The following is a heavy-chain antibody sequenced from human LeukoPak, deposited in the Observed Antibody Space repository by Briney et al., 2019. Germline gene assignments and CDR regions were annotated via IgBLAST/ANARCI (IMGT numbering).Heavy chain of an antibody. CDR3: ARGFTMVRGVPSYGMDV. CDR2: IIPIFGTA. Sequence: PGASVKVSCKASGGTFSSYAISWVRQAPGQGLEWMGGIIPIFGTANYAQKFQGRVTITADKSTSTAYMELSSLRSEDTAVYYCARGFTMVRGVPSYGMDVWGKGTTVTVSS. V-gene: IGHV1-69*06. J-gene: IGHJ6*04. D-gene: IGHD3-10*01. CDR1: GGTFSSYA.